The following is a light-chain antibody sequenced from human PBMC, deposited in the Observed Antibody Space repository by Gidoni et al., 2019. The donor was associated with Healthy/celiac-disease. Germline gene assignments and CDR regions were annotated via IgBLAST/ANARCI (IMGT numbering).Light chain of an antibody. CDR1: QSDSSY. Sequence: EIVVTQPSATLALTPGERATLSCRASQSDSSYLAWYQQIPGQAPRLLIYDASNRATGIPSRLSGSASETGFSLTICGLEPEGFAVYFFHQRSNWPLSCTLGGGTKV. CDR2: DAS. CDR3: HQRSNWPLSCT. V-gene: IGKV3-11*01. J-gene: IGKJ4*01.